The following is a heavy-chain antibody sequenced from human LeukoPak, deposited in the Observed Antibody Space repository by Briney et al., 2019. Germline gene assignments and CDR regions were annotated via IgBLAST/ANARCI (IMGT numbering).Heavy chain of an antibody. CDR2: INHSGST. Sequence: NPSETLSLTCGVYGGSLSDYYWSWIRQPPGKGLEWIGEINHSGSTNYNPSLKSRVTISVDTSKNQFSLKLSSVTAADTAVYYCARVRYYVWGSYRLYYFDYWGQGTLVTVSS. D-gene: IGHD3-16*02. V-gene: IGHV4-34*01. CDR1: GGSLSDYY. CDR3: ARVRYYVWGSYRLYYFDY. J-gene: IGHJ4*02.